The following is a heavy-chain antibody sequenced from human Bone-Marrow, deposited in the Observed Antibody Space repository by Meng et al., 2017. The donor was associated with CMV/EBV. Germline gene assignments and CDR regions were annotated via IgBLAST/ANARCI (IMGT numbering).Heavy chain of an antibody. CDR1: GGSMSGSSYY. V-gene: IGHV4-39*01. CDR2: IYYTGYT. Sequence: GSLRLSCSVSGGSMSGSSYYWAWIRQPPGKGLEWIGSIYYTGYTYYNPSLKTRVTMSVDTSKKQFSLNVTSLTASDTAVYYCARQVTGTQEMFDSWGQGTLV. D-gene: IGHD1/OR15-1a*01. J-gene: IGHJ4*02. CDR3: ARQVTGTQEMFDS.